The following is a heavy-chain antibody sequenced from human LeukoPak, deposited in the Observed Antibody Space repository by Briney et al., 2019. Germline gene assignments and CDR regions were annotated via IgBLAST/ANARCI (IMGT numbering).Heavy chain of an antibody. V-gene: IGHV1-2*02. D-gene: IGHD3-22*01. CDR1: GYSFTGYY. Sequence: ASVKASCKASGYSFTGYYIHWVRQAPGQGLEWMAWINPNSGDTNFAQKFQGRVTMTRDTSISTVYMELSRLRSDDTAVFFCARGYYDSSDFEYFQHWGQGTLVTVSS. J-gene: IGHJ1*01. CDR3: ARGYYDSSDFEYFQH. CDR2: INPNSGDT.